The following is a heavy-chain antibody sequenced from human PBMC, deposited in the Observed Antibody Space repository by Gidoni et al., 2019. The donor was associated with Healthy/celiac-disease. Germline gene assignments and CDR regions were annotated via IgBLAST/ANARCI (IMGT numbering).Heavy chain of an antibody. CDR1: GFTFDDYA. CDR2: ISWNSGSI. D-gene: IGHD4-4*01. V-gene: IGHV3-9*01. Sequence: EVQLVESGGGLVQPGRSLRLSCAASGFTFDDYAMPWVRQAPGKGLEWVSGISWNSGSIGYADSVKGRFTISRDNAKNSLYLQMNSLRAEDTALYYCAKDIGGTTVGFRLTTDYGMDVWGQGTTVTVSS. CDR3: AKDIGGTTVGFRLTTDYGMDV. J-gene: IGHJ6*02.